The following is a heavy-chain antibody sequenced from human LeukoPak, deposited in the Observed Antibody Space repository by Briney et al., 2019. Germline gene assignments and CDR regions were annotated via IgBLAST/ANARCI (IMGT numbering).Heavy chain of an antibody. CDR2: IFANGNVT. V-gene: IGHV3-64D*09. Sequence: GSLTFYGSASGFTISIHHRHWVRQAPGKGLEYVSTIFANGNVTSYAASVKGRFTTSRDDSKNTVYLQMSSLRPEDTAVYYCVKSPSDGLDVWGEGGTVTVSS. D-gene: IGHD3-10*01. J-gene: IGHJ6*04. CDR3: VKSPSDGLDV. CDR1: GFTISIHH.